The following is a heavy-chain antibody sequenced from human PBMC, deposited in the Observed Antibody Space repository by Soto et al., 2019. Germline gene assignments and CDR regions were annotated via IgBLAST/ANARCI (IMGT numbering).Heavy chain of an antibody. Sequence: SVKVSCKASGGTYSSYAISCVRQAPGQGLEWMGGIIPIFGTANYAQKFQGRVTITADESTSTAYMELSSLRSEDTAVYYCAREGQCSGGSCYGNDAFDIWGQGTMVTVSS. CDR2: IIPIFGTA. J-gene: IGHJ3*02. CDR1: GGTYSSYA. CDR3: AREGQCSGGSCYGNDAFDI. D-gene: IGHD2-15*01. V-gene: IGHV1-69*13.